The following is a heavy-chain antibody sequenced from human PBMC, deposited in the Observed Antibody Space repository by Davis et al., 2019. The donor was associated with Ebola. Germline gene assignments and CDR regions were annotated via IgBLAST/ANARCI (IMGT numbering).Heavy chain of an antibody. CDR1: GNSFTSHW. Sequence: GESLKISCKDSGNSFTSHWIGWVRQMPGKGLDWMGIIYTGDSDTRYSPSFRGQVTISADKSIKTAFLQWSSLKASDTAMYYCATLRRTITGMDDGFDIWGQGTRVTVSS. V-gene: IGHV5-51*01. D-gene: IGHD1-20*01. CDR3: ATLRRTITGMDDGFDI. CDR2: IYTGDSDT. J-gene: IGHJ3*02.